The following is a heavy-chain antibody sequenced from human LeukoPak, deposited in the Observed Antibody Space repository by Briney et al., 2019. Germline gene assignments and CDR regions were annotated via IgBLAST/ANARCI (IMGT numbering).Heavy chain of an antibody. Sequence: PGGSLRLSCAASGFTFSSYAMSWVRQAPGKGLEWVSAISGSGGSTYYADSVKGRFTISRDNSKNTLYLQMNSLRAEDTAVYYCAKDRYYDFWSGYPRTKNWFDPWGQGTLVTVSS. CDR3: AKDRYYDFWSGYPRTKNWFDP. D-gene: IGHD3-3*01. V-gene: IGHV3-23*01. CDR1: GFTFSSYA. CDR2: ISGSGGST. J-gene: IGHJ5*02.